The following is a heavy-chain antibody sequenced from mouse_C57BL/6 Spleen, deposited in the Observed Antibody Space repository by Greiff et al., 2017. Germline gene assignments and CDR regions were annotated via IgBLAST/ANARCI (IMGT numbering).Heavy chain of an antibody. CDR3: ARSTTVVGNFDY. D-gene: IGHD1-1*01. J-gene: IGHJ2*01. CDR2: INPGSGGT. V-gene: IGHV1-54*01. Sequence: VKVVESGAELVRPGTSVKVSCKASGYAFTNYLIEWVKQRPGQGLEWIGVINPGSGGTNYNEKFKGKATLTADKSSSTAYMQLSSLTSEDSAVYFCARSTTVVGNFDYWGQGTTLTVSS. CDR1: GYAFTNYL.